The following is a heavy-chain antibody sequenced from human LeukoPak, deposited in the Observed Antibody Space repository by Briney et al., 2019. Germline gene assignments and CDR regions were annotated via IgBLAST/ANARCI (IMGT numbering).Heavy chain of an antibody. CDR3: ARGPLGWFGELLGFDY. CDR2: INPSGGST. V-gene: IGHV1-46*01. Sequence: ASVKVSCKASGGTFSSYAISWVRQAPGQGLEWMGIINPSGGSTSYAQKFQGRVTMTRDTSTSTVYMELSSLRSEDTAVYYCARGPLGWFGELLGFDYWGQGTLVTVSS. J-gene: IGHJ4*02. CDR1: GGTFSSYA. D-gene: IGHD3-10*01.